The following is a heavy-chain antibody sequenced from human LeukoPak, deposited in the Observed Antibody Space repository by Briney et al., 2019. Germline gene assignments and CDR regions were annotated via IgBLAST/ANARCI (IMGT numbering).Heavy chain of an antibody. Sequence: SETLSLTCTVSGASISSNYWSWIRQPPGRGLEWLGYVYHSGYTNYNPSLKSRVAISIDMSKNQFSLRLSSVAAADTALYYCARGDAYYMDVWGKGTTVTVSS. V-gene: IGHV4-59*01. CDR1: GASISSNY. CDR2: VYHSGYT. J-gene: IGHJ6*03. CDR3: ARGDAYYMDV.